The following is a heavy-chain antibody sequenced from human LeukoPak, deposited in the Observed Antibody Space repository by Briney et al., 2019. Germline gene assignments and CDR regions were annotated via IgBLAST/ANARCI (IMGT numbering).Heavy chain of an antibody. J-gene: IGHJ4*02. CDR2: VSSGGTT. CDR1: GGSTSGSSWF. CDR3: STYYFDSSGYLTGFDY. Sequence: PSETLSLTCTVSGGSTSGSSWFWGWSRQPPGKGLEWIGSVSSGGTTYYNPSLKSRVTISVGTSKTQFSLKLSTVTAADTAIYYCSTYYFDSSGYLTGFDYWGQGTLVTVSS. V-gene: IGHV4-39*01. D-gene: IGHD3-22*01.